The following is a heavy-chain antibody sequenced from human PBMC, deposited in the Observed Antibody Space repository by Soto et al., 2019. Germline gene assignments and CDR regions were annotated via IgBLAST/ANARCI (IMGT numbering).Heavy chain of an antibody. D-gene: IGHD6-19*01. CDR2: IIGTGSNT. J-gene: IGHJ4*02. Sequence: EVQLLESGGGSVQPGGSLRLSCAASGFTFSTYAMTWVRQAPGKGLEWVSTIIGTGSNTYYADSVKGRFTISRDNSKDTLYLQMSSLRAEDTAVYYCAPTRVYSTGWYAYWGQGTLVTVSS. CDR3: APTRVYSTGWYAY. CDR1: GFTFSTYA. V-gene: IGHV3-23*01.